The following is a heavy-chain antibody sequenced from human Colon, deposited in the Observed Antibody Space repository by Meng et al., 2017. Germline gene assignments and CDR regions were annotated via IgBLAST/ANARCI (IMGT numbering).Heavy chain of an antibody. D-gene: IGHD6-19*01. J-gene: IGHJ5*02. CDR1: GYSISSGYY. CDR2: IYHSGST. Sequence: GPLRLSCAVSGYSISSGYYWGWIRQPPGKGLEWIGSIYHSGSTYYNPSLKSRVTISVDTSKNQFSLKLRSVTAADTAVYFCAREFGDLSIAVAGSGWFDPWGQGTLVTVSS. V-gene: IGHV4-38-2*02. CDR3: AREFGDLSIAVAGSGWFDP.